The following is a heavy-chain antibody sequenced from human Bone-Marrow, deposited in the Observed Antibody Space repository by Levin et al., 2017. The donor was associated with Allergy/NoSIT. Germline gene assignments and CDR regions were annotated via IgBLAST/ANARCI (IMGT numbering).Heavy chain of an antibody. Sequence: GESLKISCAASGFTFSSYWMSWVRQAPGKGLEWVANIKQDGSEKYYVDSVKGRFTISRDNAKNSLYLQMNSLRAEDTAVYNCARGNGGSCSRGSCYSDYWGQGTLVTVSS. V-gene: IGHV3-7*01. CDR3: ARGNGGSCSRGSCYSDY. J-gene: IGHJ4*02. CDR1: GFTFSSYW. D-gene: IGHD7-27*01. CDR2: IKQDGSEK.